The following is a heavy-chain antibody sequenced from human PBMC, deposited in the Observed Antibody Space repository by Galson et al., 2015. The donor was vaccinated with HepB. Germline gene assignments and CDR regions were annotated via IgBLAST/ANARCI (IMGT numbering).Heavy chain of an antibody. Sequence: SLRLSCAASGFTFSSYSMNWVRQAPGKGLEWVSFISSGSSEIYYADSVKGRFTVSRDNAKNSLSLQMNSLRDEDTAVYYCAGVHQTVAGSDYWGQGTLVSVSS. V-gene: IGHV3-48*02. J-gene: IGHJ4*02. CDR2: ISSGSSEI. D-gene: IGHD6-19*01. CDR1: GFTFSSYS. CDR3: AGVHQTVAGSDY.